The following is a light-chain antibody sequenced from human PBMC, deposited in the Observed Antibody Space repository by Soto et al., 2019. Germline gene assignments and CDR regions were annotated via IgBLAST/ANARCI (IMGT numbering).Light chain of an antibody. Sequence: QSALTQPASVSGSPGQSITISCTGTSSDIGDYKYVSWYQQHPGNPPKLIIYDVSDRPSGVSNRFSGSKSGNTASLTISGLQAEDDANYYCSSYTITSAYWVFGGGTKLTVL. V-gene: IGLV2-14*03. J-gene: IGLJ3*02. CDR1: SSDIGDYKY. CDR2: DVS. CDR3: SSYTITSAYWV.